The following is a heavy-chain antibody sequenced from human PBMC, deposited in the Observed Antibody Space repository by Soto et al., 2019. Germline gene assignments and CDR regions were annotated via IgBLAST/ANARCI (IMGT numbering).Heavy chain of an antibody. D-gene: IGHD5-12*01. J-gene: IGHJ4*01. V-gene: IGHV4-39*07. CDR1: GGSISSSSYY. Sequence: SETLSLTCTVSGGSISSSSYYWGWIRQPPGKGLEWIGSIYYTGSTYYNPSLKSRVTISADTSKNQFSLKLSSVTAADTAFYYCAKYTGYESLFYFDSWGRGLQVTVSS. CDR3: AKYTGYESLFYFDS. CDR2: IYYTGST.